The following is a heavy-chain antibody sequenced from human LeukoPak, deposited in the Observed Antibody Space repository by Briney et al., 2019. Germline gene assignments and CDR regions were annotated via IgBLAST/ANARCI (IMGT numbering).Heavy chain of an antibody. J-gene: IGHJ5*02. CDR2: IYSGGST. D-gene: IGHD5-24*01. CDR3: ARSRDGYNGLFDP. Sequence: PGGSLRLSCAASGFTVSSNYMSWVRQAPGKGLEWVSIIYSGGSTFYADSVKGRFTISRDNSKNTLYLQMNSLRAEDTAVYYCARSRDGYNGLFDPWGQGTLVTVSS. CDR1: GFTVSSNY. V-gene: IGHV3-53*01.